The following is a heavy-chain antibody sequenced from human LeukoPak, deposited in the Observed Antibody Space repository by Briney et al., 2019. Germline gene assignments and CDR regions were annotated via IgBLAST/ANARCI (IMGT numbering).Heavy chain of an antibody. CDR3: ARGGSYSDDAFDF. J-gene: IGHJ3*01. V-gene: IGHV1-18*03. D-gene: IGHD1-26*01. Sequence: ASVKVSCKASGYTFTSYGITWVRQAPGQGLEWMGWINTYNGNTNYAQKLQGRVTMAIDTSTSTAYMELRSLRSDDMAAYYCARGGSYSDDAFDFWGQGTMVTVSS. CDR1: GYTFTSYG. CDR2: INTYNGNT.